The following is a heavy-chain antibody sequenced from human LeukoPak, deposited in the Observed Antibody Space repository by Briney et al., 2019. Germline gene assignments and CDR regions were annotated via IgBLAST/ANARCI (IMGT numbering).Heavy chain of an antibody. CDR3: ARDGDAAIRGVNFDY. CDR1: GFTFSSYA. CDR2: IDNGGSDT. D-gene: IGHD3-10*01. J-gene: IGHJ4*02. Sequence: GGSLRLSCAASGFTFSSYAMHWVRQAPGKGLVWVSRIDNGGSDTSHADSVKGRFTISRDNSKSTLYLQMSSLRTDDTAVYYCARDGDAAIRGVNFDYWGQGTLVTVSS. V-gene: IGHV3-74*01.